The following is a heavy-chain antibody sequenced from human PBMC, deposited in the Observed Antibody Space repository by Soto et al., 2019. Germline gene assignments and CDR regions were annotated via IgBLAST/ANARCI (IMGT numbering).Heavy chain of an antibody. J-gene: IGHJ5*02. CDR2: IYYSGNT. CDR1: GGSISSYY. V-gene: IGHV4-59*01. Sequence: SETLSLTCTVSGGSISSYYWSWIRQPPGKGLEWIGYIYYSGNTNYNPSLKSRVTISVDTSKNQFSLKLSSVTAADTAMYYCARLPWADYGGIFDPWGQGTLVTVSS. CDR3: ARLPWADYGGIFDP. D-gene: IGHD4-17*01.